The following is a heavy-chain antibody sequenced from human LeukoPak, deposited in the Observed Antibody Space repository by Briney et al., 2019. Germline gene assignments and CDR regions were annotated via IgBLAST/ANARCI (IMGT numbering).Heavy chain of an antibody. J-gene: IGHJ4*02. CDR2: IHSGGTT. CDR3: ARGRRLGGDYYPIDF. Sequence: PGGSLRLSCAASGFTVNTNYVSWVRQAPGKGLEWVSVIHSGGTTYYADSVKGRFTISRDNSKNTVYLQMNSLRAEETAVYFCARGRRLGGDYYPIDFWGQGTLVTVSS. CDR1: GFTVNTNY. V-gene: IGHV3-53*01. D-gene: IGHD2-21*01.